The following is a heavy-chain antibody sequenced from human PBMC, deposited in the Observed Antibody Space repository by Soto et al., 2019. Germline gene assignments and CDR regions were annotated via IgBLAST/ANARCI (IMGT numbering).Heavy chain of an antibody. D-gene: IGHD2-21*02. CDR1: GFTFSRYS. J-gene: IGHJ5*02. Sequence: WGSLRLSCAASGFTFSRYSMNWVRQAPGKGLEWVSYISSGNATIYYADSVKGRFTISRDNVKNSLYLQMNSLRAEDTAVYYCARGPQFLVGGYFNWFDPWGQGTLVTVSS. V-gene: IGHV3-48*01. CDR2: ISSGNATI. CDR3: ARGPQFLVGGYFNWFDP.